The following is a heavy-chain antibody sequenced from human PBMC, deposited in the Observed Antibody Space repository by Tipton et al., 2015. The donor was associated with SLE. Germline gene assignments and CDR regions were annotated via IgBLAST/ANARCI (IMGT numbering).Heavy chain of an antibody. CDR3: ARYDFWSGCYY. CDR1: GGSISGHY. Sequence: TLSLTCTVSGGSISGHYWSWIRQPPGKGLEWIGYIYYTGNTNYNPSLKSRVTISVDTSKNQFSLKLSSVTAADTAVYYCARYDFWSGCYYWGQGTLVTVSS. V-gene: IGHV4-59*11. CDR2: IYYTGNT. J-gene: IGHJ4*02. D-gene: IGHD3-3*01.